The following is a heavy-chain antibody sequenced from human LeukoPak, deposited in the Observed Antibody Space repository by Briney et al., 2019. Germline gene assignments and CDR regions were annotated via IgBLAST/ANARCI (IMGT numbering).Heavy chain of an antibody. CDR3: AKKTIVGATVDAFDI. Sequence: GGSLRLSCAASGFTFSNYGMHWVRQAPGKGLEWVASIRYDGSSKYYADSVKGRFTISRDNSKNTLYLQMNSLRAEDTAVYYCAKKTIVGATVDAFDIWGQGTMVTVSS. D-gene: IGHD1-26*01. V-gene: IGHV3-30*02. CDR2: IRYDGSSK. J-gene: IGHJ3*02. CDR1: GFTFSNYG.